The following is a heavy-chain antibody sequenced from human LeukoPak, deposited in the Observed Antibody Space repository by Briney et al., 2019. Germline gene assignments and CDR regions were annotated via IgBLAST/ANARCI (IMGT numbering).Heavy chain of an antibody. CDR3: AKALKPPRYLIVVVPAATPPGDAFDI. Sequence: PGGSLRLSCAASGFTFSNAWMSWVRQAPGKGLEWVGRIKSKTDGGTTDYAAPVKGRFTISRDDSKNTLYLQMNSLKTEDTAVYYCAKALKPPRYLIVVVPAATPPGDAFDIWGQGTMVTVSS. V-gene: IGHV3-15*01. J-gene: IGHJ3*02. D-gene: IGHD2-2*01. CDR1: GFTFSNAW. CDR2: IKSKTDGGTT.